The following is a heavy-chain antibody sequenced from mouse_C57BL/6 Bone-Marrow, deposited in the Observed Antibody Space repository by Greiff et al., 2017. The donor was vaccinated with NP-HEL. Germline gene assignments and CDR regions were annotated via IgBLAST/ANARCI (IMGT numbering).Heavy chain of an antibody. D-gene: IGHD2-4*01. V-gene: IGHV1-53*01. Sequence: QVQLQQPGTELVKPGASVKLSCKASGYTFTSYWMHWVKQRPGQGLEWIGNINPSNGGTNYNEQFKSKAKLTVDKSSSTAYMQLSSLTSDDSAVYYCARDYDYDPYAMDYWGQGTSVTVSS. CDR1: GYTFTSYW. J-gene: IGHJ4*01. CDR2: INPSNGGT. CDR3: ARDYDYDPYAMDY.